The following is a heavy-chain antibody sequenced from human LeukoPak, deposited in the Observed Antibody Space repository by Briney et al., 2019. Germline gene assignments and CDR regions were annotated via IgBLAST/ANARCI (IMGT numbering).Heavy chain of an antibody. D-gene: IGHD1-1*01. Sequence: RGGCLRFSCAAPGFTSSNAWVSWVRQAPGEGLERIGRTKSKTDGGTTDYPAPVQGRFTISRDDSTDTLYLQLNSLKTEDTAIYYCTTDPRNGYYFDYLGQGTLVTVSS. CDR2: TKSKTDGGTT. CDR1: GFTSSNAW. J-gene: IGHJ4*02. V-gene: IGHV3-15*01. CDR3: TTDPRNGYYFDY.